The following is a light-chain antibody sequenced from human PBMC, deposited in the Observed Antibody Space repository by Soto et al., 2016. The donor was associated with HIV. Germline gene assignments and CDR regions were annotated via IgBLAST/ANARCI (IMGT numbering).Light chain of an antibody. CDR3: QAWDSSTYV. V-gene: IGLV3-1*01. Sequence: SYELTQPPSVSVSPGQTASITCSGDKLGDKYACWYQQKPGQSPVLVIYQDSKRPSGIPERFSGSNSGNTATLTISGTQAMDEADYYCQAWDSSTYVFGTGNQGH. J-gene: IGLJ1*01. CDR2: QDS. CDR1: KLGDKY.